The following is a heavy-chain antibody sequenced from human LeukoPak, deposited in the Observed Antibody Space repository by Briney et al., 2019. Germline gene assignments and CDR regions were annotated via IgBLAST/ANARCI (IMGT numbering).Heavy chain of an antibody. CDR2: LSYDGRDK. D-gene: IGHD5-12*01. CDR1: GFTFSXFX. CDR3: AKDTEPYSXKYIXXX. Sequence: LSCXXXGFTFSXFXXHWVRQAPGXGLEWVAVLSYDGRDKHDADSVKGRVTISRDNSKNTLYLQKNRLRDEDTAVYYCAKDTEPYSXKYIXXXXGQ. V-gene: IGHV3-30*18. J-gene: IGHJ1*01.